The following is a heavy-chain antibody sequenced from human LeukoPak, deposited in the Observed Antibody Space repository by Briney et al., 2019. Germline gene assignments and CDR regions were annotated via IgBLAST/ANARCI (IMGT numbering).Heavy chain of an antibody. J-gene: IGHJ4*02. V-gene: IGHV1-8*02. D-gene: IGHD1-26*01. CDR3: ARTLSLEWELLGGGENYFDY. Sequence: ASVKVSCKASGYTFTGYDINWVRQATGQGLEWMGWMNPNSGNTGYAQKFQGRVTMTRNTSISTAYMELSSLRSEDTAVYYCARTLSLEWELLGGGENYFDYWGQGTLVTVSS. CDR1: GYTFTGYD. CDR2: MNPNSGNT.